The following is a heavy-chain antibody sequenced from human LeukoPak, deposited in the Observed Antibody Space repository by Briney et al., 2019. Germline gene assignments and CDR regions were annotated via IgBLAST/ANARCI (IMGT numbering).Heavy chain of an antibody. CDR2: ISGSGGST. CDR1: GFTFSSYA. Sequence: GGSLRLSCAASGFTFSSYAMSWVRQAPGKGLEWVSAISGSGGSTYYADSVKGRFTISRDNSKNTLYLQMNSLRAEDTAVYYCAKLLIRSLEWLARPSGAFDIWGQGTMVTVSS. D-gene: IGHD3-3*01. J-gene: IGHJ3*02. V-gene: IGHV3-23*01. CDR3: AKLLIRSLEWLARPSGAFDI.